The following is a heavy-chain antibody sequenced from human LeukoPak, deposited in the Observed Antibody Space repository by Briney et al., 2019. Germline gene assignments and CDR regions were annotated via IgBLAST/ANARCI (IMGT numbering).Heavy chain of an antibody. J-gene: IGHJ4*02. V-gene: IGHV1-2*02. Sequence: GASVKVSCKASGYTFTGYYMHWVRQAPGQGLEWMGWINPNSGGTNYAQKFQGRVTMTRDTSISTACMELSRLRSDDTAVYYCATYSSSWYYFDYWGQGTLVTVSS. CDR3: ATYSSSWYYFDY. CDR1: GYTFTGYY. CDR2: INPNSGGT. D-gene: IGHD6-13*01.